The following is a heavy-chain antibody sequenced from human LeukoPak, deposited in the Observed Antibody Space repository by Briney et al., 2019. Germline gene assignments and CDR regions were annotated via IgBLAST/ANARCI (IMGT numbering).Heavy chain of an antibody. CDR1: GFTFSSYS. D-gene: IGHD1-26*01. Sequence: PGGSLRLSCAASGFTFSSYSMNWVRQAPGKGLEWVSSICSSSSYIYYADSVKGRFTISRDNAKNSLYLQMNSLRAEDTAVYYCARGSGSYVPGASAFDIWGQGTMVTVSS. V-gene: IGHV3-21*01. CDR2: ICSSSSYI. J-gene: IGHJ3*02. CDR3: ARGSGSYVPGASAFDI.